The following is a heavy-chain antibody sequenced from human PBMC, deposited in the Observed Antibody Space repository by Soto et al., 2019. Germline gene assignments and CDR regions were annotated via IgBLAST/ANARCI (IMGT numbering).Heavy chain of an antibody. CDR1: GFTFGSYW. D-gene: IGHD6-13*01. Sequence: EVQLVESGGGVVQPGGSLRLSCAASGFTFGSYWMHWVRQVPGKGLVWVSRIGDDGTITDYADAVKGRFTISRDNAKNTLYLEMRSLPVEDTDVYYCAGASWSSSSLYKWAFDPWGQGTQVIVSS. CDR3: AGASWSSSSLYKWAFDP. J-gene: IGHJ5*02. V-gene: IGHV3-74*01. CDR2: IGDDGTIT.